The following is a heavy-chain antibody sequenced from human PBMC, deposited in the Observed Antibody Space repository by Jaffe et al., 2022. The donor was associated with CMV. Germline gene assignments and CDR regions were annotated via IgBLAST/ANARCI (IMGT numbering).Heavy chain of an antibody. D-gene: IGHD3-22*01. CDR3: AREGIPMMVAHQIDY. CDR1: GFTFSSYS. J-gene: IGHJ4*02. CDR2: ISSSSSYI. Sequence: EVQLVESGGGLVKPGGSLRLSCAASGFTFSSYSMNWVRQAPGKGLEWVSSISSSSSYIYYADSVKGRFTISRDNAKNSLYLQMNSLRAEDTAVYYCAREGIPMMVAHQIDYWGQGTLVTVSS. V-gene: IGHV3-21*01.